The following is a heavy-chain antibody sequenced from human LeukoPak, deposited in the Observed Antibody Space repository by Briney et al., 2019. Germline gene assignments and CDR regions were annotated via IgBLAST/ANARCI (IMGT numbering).Heavy chain of an antibody. CDR2: IRYDGSNR. CDR1: GFTFSNYG. CDR3: ARGLPNYYGMDV. Sequence: GGSLRLSCAASGFTFSNYGMHWVRQAPGKGLEWVAFIRYDGSNRYYADSVRGRFTISRDNAKNTVYLQMNSLRTEDTAVYYCARGLPNYYGMDVWGQGTTVTVSS. J-gene: IGHJ6*02. V-gene: IGHV3-30*02.